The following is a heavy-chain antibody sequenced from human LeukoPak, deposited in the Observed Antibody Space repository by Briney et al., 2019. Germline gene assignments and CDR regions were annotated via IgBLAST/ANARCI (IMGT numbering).Heavy chain of an antibody. CDR2: INHSGST. Sequence: SETLSLTCAVYSGSFSGYYWSWIRQPPGKGLEWIGEINHSGSTNYNPSLKSRVTISVDTSKNQFSLKLSSVTAADTAVYYCARVGYDYAAFDYWGQGTLVTVSS. V-gene: IGHV4-34*01. J-gene: IGHJ4*02. D-gene: IGHD5-12*01. CDR1: SGSFSGYY. CDR3: ARVGYDYAAFDY.